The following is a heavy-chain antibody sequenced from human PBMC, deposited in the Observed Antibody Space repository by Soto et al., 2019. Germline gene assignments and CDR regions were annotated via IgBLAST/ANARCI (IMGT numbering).Heavy chain of an antibody. CDR1: GYTLTELS. Sequence: GASVKVSCKVSGYTLTELSMHWVRQAPGKGLEWMGSFDPEDGETIYAQKFQGRVTMTEDTSTDTAHMELSSLRSEDTAVYYCATTPPGYSSGYYYPPWFDPWGQGTLVTVSS. D-gene: IGHD3-22*01. CDR2: FDPEDGET. CDR3: ATTPPGYSSGYYYPPWFDP. J-gene: IGHJ5*02. V-gene: IGHV1-24*01.